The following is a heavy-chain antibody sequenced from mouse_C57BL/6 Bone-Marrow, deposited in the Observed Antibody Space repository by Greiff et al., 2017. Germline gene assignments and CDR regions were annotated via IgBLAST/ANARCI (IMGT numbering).Heavy chain of an antibody. CDR1: GYTFTDYY. Sequence: VQLQQSGPGLVKPGASVKMSCKASGYTFTDYYMNWVKQSQGKSLEWIGVINPYNGGSSSNQKFKGKATLTVDKSSSTAYMELNSLTSEDSAVYSCARCSITTVVADWYFDVWGTGTTVTVSS. CDR3: ARCSITTVVADWYFDV. CDR2: INPYNGGS. J-gene: IGHJ1*03. V-gene: IGHV1-19*01. D-gene: IGHD1-1*01.